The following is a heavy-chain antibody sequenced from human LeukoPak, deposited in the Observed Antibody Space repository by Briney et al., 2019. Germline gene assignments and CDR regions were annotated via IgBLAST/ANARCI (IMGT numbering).Heavy chain of an antibody. J-gene: IGHJ4*02. CDR2: IHATGSS. Sequence: PSETLSLTCSVSYYSIDTYYWSWIRQPPGKGLEWIGRIHATGSSNYNPSLKSRVTISLDKSKNQFSLRLNSVTATDTAVYYCAGDISGGTLDYWGRGILVTVSS. CDR1: YYSIDTYY. V-gene: IGHV4-4*07. D-gene: IGHD1-20*01. CDR3: AGDISGGTLDY.